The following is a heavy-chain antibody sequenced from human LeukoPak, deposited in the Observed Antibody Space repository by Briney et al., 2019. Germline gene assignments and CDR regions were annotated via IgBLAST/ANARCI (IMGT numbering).Heavy chain of an antibody. CDR1: GFNFNNYG. CDR2: VSISGDNT. Sequence: GGTLRLSCAASGFNFNNYGMSWVRQAPEKGLEWVSSVSISGDNTYYSDSVKGRFTISRDNAKNTLYLQMNSLRAEDTAVYYCARDGSGYYYYDAFDIWGQGTMVTVSS. D-gene: IGHD3-22*01. CDR3: ARDGSGYYYYDAFDI. V-gene: IGHV3-23*01. J-gene: IGHJ3*02.